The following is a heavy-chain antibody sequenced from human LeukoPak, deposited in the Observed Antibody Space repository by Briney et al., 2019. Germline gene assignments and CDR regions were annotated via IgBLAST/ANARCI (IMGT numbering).Heavy chain of an antibody. V-gene: IGHV3-48*01. CDR3: ARDHKYSSSQD. D-gene: IGHD6-13*01. CDR2: ISSSSSTI. CDR1: GFTFSSYS. J-gene: IGHJ4*02. Sequence: PGGSLRLSCAASGFTFSSYSMNWVRQAPGKGLEWVSYISSSSSTIYYADSVKGRFTISRDNAKNSLYLQMNSLRAEDTAVYYCARDHKYSSSQDWGQGTLVTVSS.